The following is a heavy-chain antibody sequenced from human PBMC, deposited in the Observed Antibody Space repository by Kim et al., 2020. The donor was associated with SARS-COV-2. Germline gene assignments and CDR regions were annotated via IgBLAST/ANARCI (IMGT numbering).Heavy chain of an antibody. D-gene: IGHD3-16*01. Sequence: SKTLSLTCSISGGSIRNSRSYWGWIRQPPGKGLEWIVSIYYRGSTYYNPALKSRVTISIDMSKNQFSLKMSSVTAADTAVYYCVTRAENFYVEIDCWGQGALVTVSS. CDR3: VTRAENFYVEIDC. J-gene: IGHJ4*02. CDR1: GGSIRNSRSY. CDR2: IYYRGST. V-gene: IGHV4-39*01.